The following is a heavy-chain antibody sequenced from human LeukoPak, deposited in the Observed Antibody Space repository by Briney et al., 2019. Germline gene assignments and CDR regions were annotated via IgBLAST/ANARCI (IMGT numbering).Heavy chain of an antibody. J-gene: IGHJ5*02. CDR2: IRPSGDNT. CDR3: ARVAGWHWLDP. V-gene: IGHV3-23*01. Sequence: GGSLRLSCAASGFPFSSYDMTWVRQAPGRGLEWVSSIRPSGDNTYYGDSVKGRFTIPRDNSKNTVYLQMNNMRVDDTAVYYGARVAGWHWLDPWGQGTLVTVSS. D-gene: IGHD6-19*01. CDR1: GFPFSSYD.